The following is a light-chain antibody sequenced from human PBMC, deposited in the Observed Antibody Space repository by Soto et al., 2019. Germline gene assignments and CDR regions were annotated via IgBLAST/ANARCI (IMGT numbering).Light chain of an antibody. V-gene: IGKV3-15*01. CDR3: QQYNNGPTYT. CDR1: QSISSS. Sequence: EIVMTQSPATLSVSPGERDTLSCRASQSISSSLAWYQQKPGQAPRLLIYGASTRATGIPARFSGSGSGTEFTLTISSLKSEDFAVYYCQQYNNGPTYTFGQGTKLEIK. CDR2: GAS. J-gene: IGKJ2*01.